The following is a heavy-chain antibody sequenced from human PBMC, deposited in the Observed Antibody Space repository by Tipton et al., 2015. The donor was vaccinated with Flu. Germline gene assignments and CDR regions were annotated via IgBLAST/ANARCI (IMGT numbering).Heavy chain of an antibody. J-gene: IGHJ3*02. CDR1: GGSISSYY. CDR3: ARDLATPFYDILTGYPMLAFDI. CDR2: IYYSGST. Sequence: LRLSCTVSGGSISSYYWSWIRQPPGKGLEWIGYIYYSGSTNYNPSLKSRVTITVDTSKNQFSLKLISVTAADTAVYYCARDLATPFYDILTGYPMLAFDIWGQGTMVPVSS. V-gene: IGHV4-59*01. D-gene: IGHD3-9*01.